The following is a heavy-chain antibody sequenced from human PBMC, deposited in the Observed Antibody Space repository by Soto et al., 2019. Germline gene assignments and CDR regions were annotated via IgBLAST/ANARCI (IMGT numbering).Heavy chain of an antibody. CDR1: GFTFSSYG. J-gene: IGHJ4*02. CDR2: ISYDGSNK. D-gene: IGHD3-3*01. V-gene: IGHV3-30*18. Sequence: QVQLVESVGGVVQPGRSLRLSCAASGFTFSSYGMHWVRQAPGKGLEWVAVISYDGSNKYYADSVKGRFTISRDNSKNTLYLQMNSLRAEDTAVYYCAKPYYDFWSGYYSMLDYWGQGTLVTVSS. CDR3: AKPYYDFWSGYYSMLDY.